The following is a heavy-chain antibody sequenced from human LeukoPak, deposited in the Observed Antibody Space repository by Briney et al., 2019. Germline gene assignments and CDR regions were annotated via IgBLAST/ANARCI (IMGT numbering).Heavy chain of an antibody. CDR3: AGSDCSSTSCSTTYYYYYMDV. CDR2: ISYDGSNK. D-gene: IGHD2-2*01. V-gene: IGHV3-30-3*01. Sequence: GRSLRLSCAASGFIFRSYAMHWVRQAPGKGLEWVAVISYDGSNKYHVDSVKGRFTISRDNSKNTLYLQMNSLRAEDTAVYYCAGSDCSSTSCSTTYYYYYMDVWGKGTTVTVSS. J-gene: IGHJ6*03. CDR1: GFIFRSYA.